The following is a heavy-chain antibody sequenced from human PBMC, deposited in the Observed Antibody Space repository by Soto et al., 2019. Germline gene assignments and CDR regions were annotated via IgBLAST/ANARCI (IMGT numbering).Heavy chain of an antibody. Sequence: EVQLLESGGGLVQPGGSLRLSCAASGFTFSSYAMNWVRQAPGKGLEWVSVISGSGGSTYYADSVKGRFTISRDNSKNTLYQQMTSLRAEDTSVYYCARRSSSWYFDYWGQGNLVTVSS. CDR2: ISGSGGST. V-gene: IGHV3-23*01. CDR1: GFTFSSYA. J-gene: IGHJ4*02. D-gene: IGHD6-13*01. CDR3: ARRSSSWYFDY.